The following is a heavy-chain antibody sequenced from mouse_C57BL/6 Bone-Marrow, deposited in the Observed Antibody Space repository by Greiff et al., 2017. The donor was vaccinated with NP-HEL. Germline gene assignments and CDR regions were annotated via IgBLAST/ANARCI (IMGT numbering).Heavy chain of an antibody. Sequence: VQLQQSGPELVKPGASVKIPCKASGYTFTDYNMDWVKQSHGKSLEWIGDINPNNGGTIYNQKFKGKATLTVDKSSSTAYMELRSLTSEDTAVYYCARFGKITTASYAMDYWGQGTSVTVSS. CDR1: GYTFTDYN. CDR2: INPNNGGT. J-gene: IGHJ4*01. CDR3: ARFGKITTASYAMDY. D-gene: IGHD1-1*01. V-gene: IGHV1-18*01.